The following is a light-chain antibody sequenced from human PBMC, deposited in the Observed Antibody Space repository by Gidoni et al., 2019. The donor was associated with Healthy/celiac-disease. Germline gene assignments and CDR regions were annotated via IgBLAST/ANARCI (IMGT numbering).Light chain of an antibody. CDR2: DAS. J-gene: IGKJ4*01. V-gene: IGKV3-11*01. CDR1: QSVSSY. Sequence: EIVLTQSPATLSLSPGERATLSCRAGQSVSSYLAWYQQKPGQAPRLLIYDASNRATGIPARFSGSGSGTDFTLTISSLEPEDFAVYYCQQRSNWPLALTFXGXTKVEIK. CDR3: QQRSNWPLALT.